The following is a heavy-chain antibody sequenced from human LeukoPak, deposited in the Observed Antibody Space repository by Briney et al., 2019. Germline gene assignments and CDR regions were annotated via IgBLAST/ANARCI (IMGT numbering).Heavy chain of an antibody. CDR3: ARVKKEGYYGSGSYSNYYYYMDV. CDR2: IYTSGST. Sequence: SETLSLTCTVSGGAINDYYWSWIRQPAGKGLEWIGRIYTSGSTNYNPSLKSRVTISVDTSKNQFSLKLSSVTAADTAVYYCARVKKEGYYGSGSYSNYYYYMDVWGKGTTVTISS. V-gene: IGHV4-4*07. J-gene: IGHJ6*03. CDR1: GGAINDYY. D-gene: IGHD3-10*01.